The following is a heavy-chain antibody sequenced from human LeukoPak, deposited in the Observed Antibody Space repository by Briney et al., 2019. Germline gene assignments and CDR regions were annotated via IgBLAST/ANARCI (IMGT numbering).Heavy chain of an antibody. D-gene: IGHD6-13*01. Sequence: PSETLSLTCTVSGGSISSYYWSWIRQSPESGLEWIGYIYYSGSTNYNPSLKSRVTMSVDTSKNQFSLKLSSVTAADTAVYYCARHANGYSSSWHDYWGQGTLVTVS. J-gene: IGHJ4*02. V-gene: IGHV4-59*08. CDR3: ARHANGYSSSWHDY. CDR1: GGSISSYY. CDR2: IYYSGST.